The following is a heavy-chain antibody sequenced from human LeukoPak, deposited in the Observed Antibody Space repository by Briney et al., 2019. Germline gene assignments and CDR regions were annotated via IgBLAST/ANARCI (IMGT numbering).Heavy chain of an antibody. CDR3: TTVWFGELPFDS. D-gene: IGHD3-10*01. Sequence: GGSLRLSCAASGFTFSSYWMSWVRQAPGKGLEWVGRIKSKTDGGTTDYAAPVKGRFTISRDDSKNTLYLQMNSLKTEDTAVYYCTTVWFGELPFDSWGQGTLVTVSS. CDR1: GFTFSSYW. V-gene: IGHV3-15*01. J-gene: IGHJ4*02. CDR2: IKSKTDGGTT.